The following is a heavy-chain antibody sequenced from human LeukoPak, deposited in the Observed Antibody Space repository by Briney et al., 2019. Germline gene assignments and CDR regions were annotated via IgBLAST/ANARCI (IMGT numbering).Heavy chain of an antibody. CDR2: IRYDGNNK. D-gene: IGHD1-14*01. CDR1: GFTFSNYG. Sequence: GGSLRLSCGASGFTFSNYGMLWVRQAPGKGLEWVAFIRYDGNNKLYADSMKGRFTISRDNSKNTLYLHINSLRAEDTAVYYCVKDNPLDYGGRGTLVMVSS. CDR3: VKDNPLDY. V-gene: IGHV3-30*02. J-gene: IGHJ4*02.